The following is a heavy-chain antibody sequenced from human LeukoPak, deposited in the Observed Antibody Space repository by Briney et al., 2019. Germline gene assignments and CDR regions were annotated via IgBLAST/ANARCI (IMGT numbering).Heavy chain of an antibody. V-gene: IGHV1-18*01. D-gene: IGHD6-19*01. J-gene: IGHJ4*02. CDR3: ARDKAVAGTRYFDY. CDR2: ISAYNGNT. Sequence: GASVKVSCKTSGYTFTSYGISWVRQAPGQGLEWMGWISAYNGNTNYAQKLQGRVTMTTDTPTSTAYMELGSLRSDDTAVYYCARDKAVAGTRYFDYWGQGTLVTVSS. CDR1: GYTFTSYG.